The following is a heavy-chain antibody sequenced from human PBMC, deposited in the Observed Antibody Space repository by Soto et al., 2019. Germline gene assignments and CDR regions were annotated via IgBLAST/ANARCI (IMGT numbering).Heavy chain of an antibody. V-gene: IGHV3-23*01. CDR2: ISGSGGST. Sequence: GGSLRLSCAASGFTFSSYAMRWVRQAPGKGLEWVSAISGSGGSTYYADSVKGGFTISRDNSKTTLYLQMNSLRAEDTAVYYCAKYSDYSNYLLWSCYYYYYMDVWGKGTTVTVSS. CDR3: AKYSDYSNYLLWSCYYYYYMDV. J-gene: IGHJ6*03. D-gene: IGHD4-4*01. CDR1: GFTFSSYA.